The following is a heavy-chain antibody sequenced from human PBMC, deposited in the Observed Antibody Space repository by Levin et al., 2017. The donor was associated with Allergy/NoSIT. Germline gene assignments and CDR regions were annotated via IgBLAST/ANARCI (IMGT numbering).Heavy chain of an antibody. CDR1: GFTFRNYA. V-gene: IGHV3-30*18. D-gene: IGHD5-18*01. J-gene: IGHJ4*02. CDR2: LSHDGSNE. CDR3: AKVGLEKEVWLHDY. Sequence: GESLKISCAASGFTFRNYAMHWVRQAPGKGLEWVAILSHDGSNEYYADSVKGRFTVSRDNSENTLYLQMNSLRVEDSAVYYCAKVGLEKEVWLHDYWGQGNLGTVSS.